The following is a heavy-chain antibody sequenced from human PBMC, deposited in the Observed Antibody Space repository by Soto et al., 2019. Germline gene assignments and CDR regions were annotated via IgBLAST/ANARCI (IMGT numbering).Heavy chain of an antibody. V-gene: IGHV3-7*01. CDR2: IKQDGSEK. D-gene: IGHD4-17*01. CDR3: ARDGDYGDYEHWFDP. J-gene: IGHJ5*02. Sequence: GGSLRLSCAASGFTFSSYWMSWVRQAPGKGLEWVANIKQDGSEKYYVDSVKGRFTISRDNAKNSLYLQMNSLRAEDTAVYYCARDGDYGDYEHWFDPWGQGTLVTVSS. CDR1: GFTFSSYW.